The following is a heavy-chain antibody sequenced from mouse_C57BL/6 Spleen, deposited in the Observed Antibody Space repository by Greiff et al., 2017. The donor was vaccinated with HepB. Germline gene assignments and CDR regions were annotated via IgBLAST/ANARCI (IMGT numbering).Heavy chain of an antibody. CDR3: ARKGSNYFYYAMDY. CDR2: IYPGDGDT. CDR1: GYAFSSYW. V-gene: IGHV1-80*01. D-gene: IGHD2-5*01. J-gene: IGHJ4*01. Sequence: QVQLQQSGAELVKPGASVKISCKASGYAFSSYWMNWVKQRPGKGLEWIGQIYPGDGDTNYNGKFKGTATLTADKSSSTAYMQLSSLTSEDSAVYFCARKGSNYFYYAMDYWGQGTSVTVSS.